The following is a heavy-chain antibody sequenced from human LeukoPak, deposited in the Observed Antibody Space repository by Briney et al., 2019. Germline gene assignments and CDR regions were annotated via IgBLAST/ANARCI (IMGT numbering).Heavy chain of an antibody. CDR2: IYYSGST. V-gene: IGHV4-39*01. D-gene: IGHD5-24*01. CDR1: GGSISSSSYY. CDR3: AAVEMATITIDY. Sequence: SETLSLTCTVSGGSISSSSYYWGWIRQPPGKGLEWIGSIYYSGSTYYNPSLKSRVTISVDTPKNQFSLKLSSVTAADTAVYYCAAVEMATITIDYWGQGTLVTVSS. J-gene: IGHJ4*02.